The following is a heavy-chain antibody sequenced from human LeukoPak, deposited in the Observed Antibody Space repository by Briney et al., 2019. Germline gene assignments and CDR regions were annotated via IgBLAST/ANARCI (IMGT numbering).Heavy chain of an antibody. CDR3: ATSGGYYQFDY. J-gene: IGHJ4*02. D-gene: IGHD1-26*01. V-gene: IGHV3-53*01. Sequence: PGGSLRLSCAASGFTVSSNYMNWVRQAPGKGLEWVSVIYSGGSTYYVDSVKGRFTISRDNSKNTLYLQMNSLRADDTAVYYCATSGGYYQFDYWGQGNPDHRLL. CDR1: GFTVSSNY. CDR2: IYSGGST.